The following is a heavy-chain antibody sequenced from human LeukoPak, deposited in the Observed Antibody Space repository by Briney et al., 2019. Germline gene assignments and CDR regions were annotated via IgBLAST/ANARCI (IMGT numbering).Heavy chain of an antibody. Sequence: PSATLSLTCTVSGGSINGYFWSWMRQPAGKGREWIGRILTNGNTDYNPSLNSRVTMSMDTSRNQFSLKLRSVSAADTAVYYCARSARVEPGTGYYFDSWGRGTLVTVSS. D-gene: IGHD2-15*01. J-gene: IGHJ4*02. CDR1: GGSINGYF. CDR2: ILTNGNT. CDR3: ARSARVEPGTGYYFDS. V-gene: IGHV4-4*07.